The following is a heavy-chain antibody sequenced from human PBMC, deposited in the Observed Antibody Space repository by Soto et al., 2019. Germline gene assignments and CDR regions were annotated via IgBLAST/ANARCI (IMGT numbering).Heavy chain of an antibody. Sequence: QVQLVQSGVEVKKPGSSVKVSCKASGGTLNSYAIDWVRQAPGQGLEWMGGIIPIFGNTYYAQRLQGRVKLTADESTSTAYMELSSLTSEDTAVYYCARGTVTGSGYNFYYCGMDVWGQGTTVIVSS. CDR2: IIPIFGNT. CDR1: GGTLNSYA. CDR3: ARGTVTGSGYNFYYCGMDV. D-gene: IGHD1-1*01. J-gene: IGHJ6*02. V-gene: IGHV1-69*12.